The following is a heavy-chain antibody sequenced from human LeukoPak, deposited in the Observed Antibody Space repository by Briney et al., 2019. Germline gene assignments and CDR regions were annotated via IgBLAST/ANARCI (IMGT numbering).Heavy chain of an antibody. J-gene: IGHJ4*02. CDR2: INPSGGSA. V-gene: IGHV1-46*01. CDR3: ARGGDIVVVVESTDFDY. Sequence: ASVKVSCKASGYIFTSYYLHWVRQAPGQGLGWMGIINPSGGSASYAQKFQGRVTMTRDTSTSTIYMELYSLRSEDTAVYYCARGGDIVVVVESTDFDYWGQGTLVTVSS. D-gene: IGHD2-15*01. CDR1: GYIFTSYY.